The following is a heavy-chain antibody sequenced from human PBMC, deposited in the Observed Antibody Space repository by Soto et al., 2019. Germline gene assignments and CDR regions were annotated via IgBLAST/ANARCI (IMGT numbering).Heavy chain of an antibody. D-gene: IGHD2-8*01. V-gene: IGHV4-30-4*01. J-gene: IGHJ5*02. CDR2: IYDSGST. Sequence: QVQLQESDPGLVKPSQTLSLTCTVSGGSISSGDYYWSWLRQPPGKGLEWNGYIYDSGSTYYNSSLKSRCNITLDTSKKQFSLKLTSVTAADTAVYYFARVKGVGPWGQGTLVTVSS. CDR3: ARVKGVGP. CDR1: GGSISSGDYY.